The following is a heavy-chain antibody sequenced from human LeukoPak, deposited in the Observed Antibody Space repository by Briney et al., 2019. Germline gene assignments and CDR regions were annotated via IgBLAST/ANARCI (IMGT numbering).Heavy chain of an antibody. V-gene: IGHV4-38-2*02. Sequence: PSETLSLTCTVSGYSISSGYYWGWIRQPPGKGLEWIGSIYHSGSTYYNPSLKSRVTISVDTSKNQFSLKLSSVTAADTAVYYCARPGDTAMVYFDYWGQGTLVTVSS. D-gene: IGHD5-18*01. CDR3: ARPGDTAMVYFDY. CDR2: IYHSGST. CDR1: GYSISSGYY. J-gene: IGHJ4*02.